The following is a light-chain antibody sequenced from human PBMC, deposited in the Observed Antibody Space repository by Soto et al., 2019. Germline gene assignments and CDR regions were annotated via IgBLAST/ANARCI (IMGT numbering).Light chain of an antibody. J-gene: IGLJ3*02. Sequence: QSALTQPPSASGSPGQAVTISCTGSDSDVGGHSHVSWYQQHPGEAPKLMIYEVSKRPSGVPDRFSGSKSGNTASLTVSGLQADDEADYYSCSYVAGDSWVFGGGTKLTVL. CDR3: CSYVAGDSWV. CDR2: EVS. V-gene: IGLV2-8*01. CDR1: DSDVGGHSH.